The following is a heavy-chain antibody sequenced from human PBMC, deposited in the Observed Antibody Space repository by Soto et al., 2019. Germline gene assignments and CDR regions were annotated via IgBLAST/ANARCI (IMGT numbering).Heavy chain of an antibody. J-gene: IGHJ4*02. V-gene: IGHV1-69*13. CDR3: ARDVSSDTTGFRGYDL. CDR2: FIPIFVSA. D-gene: IGHD3-10*01. Sequence: GASVKVSCKASGGTVSSYAITWVRQAPGKGLEWMGVFIPIFVSARYAPKFQGRITINADESTSTAYMELSGLTSGDTAIYYCARDVSSDTTGFRGYDLWGQGTQVTVSS. CDR1: GGTVSSYA.